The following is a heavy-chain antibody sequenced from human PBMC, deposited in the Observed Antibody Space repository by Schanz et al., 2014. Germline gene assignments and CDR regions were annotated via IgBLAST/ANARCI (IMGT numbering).Heavy chain of an antibody. V-gene: IGHV3-30*18. CDR1: GFTFSSYG. D-gene: IGHD3-3*01. CDR2: ISYDGSNK. CDR3: AKDVDFWSGYYLDY. J-gene: IGHJ4*02. Sequence: QVQLVESGGGVVQPGRSLRLSCAASGFTFSSYGMHWVRQSPGKGLEWVALISYDGSNKYYADSVKGRFTISRDSSKNTLYLQMNSLRSEDTAVYYCAKDVDFWSGYYLDYWGQGTLVTVSS.